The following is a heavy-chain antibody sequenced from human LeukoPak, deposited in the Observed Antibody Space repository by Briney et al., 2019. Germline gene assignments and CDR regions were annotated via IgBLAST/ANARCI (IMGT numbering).Heavy chain of an antibody. CDR3: ARDNSPRGYYTPYHYYGMDV. CDR1: GFNFGSYE. V-gene: IGHV3-48*03. J-gene: IGHJ6*02. D-gene: IGHD3-3*01. CDR2: ISPGGASI. Sequence: AGGSVRLSCEASGFNFGSYEMNWVRQAPGKGLEWISHISPGGASIEYADSVKGRFTISRDNGQSSLYLQLNNLRAEDTAVYYCARDNSPRGYYTPYHYYGMDVWGQGTTVTVSS.